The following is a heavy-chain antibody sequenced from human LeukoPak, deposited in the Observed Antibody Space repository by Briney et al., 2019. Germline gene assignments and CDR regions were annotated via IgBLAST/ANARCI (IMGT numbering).Heavy chain of an antibody. CDR3: ARDDYYGSGSPPYAFDI. D-gene: IGHD3-10*01. CDR1: GFTFSSYA. CDR2: ISYDGSNK. J-gene: IGHJ3*02. Sequence: GGSLRLSCAASGFTFSSYAMHWVRQAPGKGLEWMAVISYDGSNKYYADSVKGRFTISRDNSKNTLYLQMNSLRAEDTAVYYCARDDYYGSGSPPYAFDIWGQGTMVTVSS. V-gene: IGHV3-30*04.